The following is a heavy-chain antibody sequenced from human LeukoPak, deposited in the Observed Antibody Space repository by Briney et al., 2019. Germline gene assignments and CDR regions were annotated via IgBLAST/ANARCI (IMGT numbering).Heavy chain of an antibody. CDR3: ARLFTGYSSSWYLKRVAFDI. J-gene: IGHJ3*02. CDR2: INHSGST. Sequence: SETLSLTCAVYGGSFSGYYWSWIRQPPGKGLEWIGEINHSGSTNYNPSLKSRVTISVDTSKNQFSLKLSSVAAADTAVYYCARLFTGYSSSWYLKRVAFDIWGQGTMVTVSS. CDR1: GGSFSGYY. V-gene: IGHV4-34*01. D-gene: IGHD6-13*01.